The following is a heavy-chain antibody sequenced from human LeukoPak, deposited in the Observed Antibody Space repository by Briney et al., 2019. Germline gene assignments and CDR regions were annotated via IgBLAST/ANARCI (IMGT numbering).Heavy chain of an antibody. J-gene: IGHJ5*02. CDR2: IYYSGST. CDR3: ARGPYDFWGGYYPNWFDP. D-gene: IGHD3-3*01. CDR1: GGSFSGYY. V-gene: IGHV4-59*01. Sequence: PSETLSLTCAVYGGSFSGYYWSWIRQPPGKGLEWIGYIYYSGSTNYNPSLKSRVTISVDTSKNQFSLKLSSVTAADTAVYYCARGPYDFWGGYYPNWFDPWGQGTLVTVSS.